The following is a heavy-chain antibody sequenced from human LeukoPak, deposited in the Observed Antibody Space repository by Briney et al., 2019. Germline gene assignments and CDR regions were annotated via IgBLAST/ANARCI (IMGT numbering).Heavy chain of an antibody. J-gene: IGHJ4*02. CDR2: IYYSGSI. D-gene: IGHD6-19*01. CDR1: GGSISSSSYY. CDR3: ARDWDSSGWYSY. V-gene: IGHV4-39*07. Sequence: SETLSLTCTVSGGSISSSSYYWGWIRQPPGKGLEWIGSIYYSGSIYYNPSLKSRVTISVDTSKNQFSLKLSSVTAADTAVYYCARDWDSSGWYSYWGQGTLVTVSS.